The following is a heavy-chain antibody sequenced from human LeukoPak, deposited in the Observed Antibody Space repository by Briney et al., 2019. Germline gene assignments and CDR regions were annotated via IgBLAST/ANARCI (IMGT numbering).Heavy chain of an antibody. D-gene: IGHD3-3*01. Sequence: PSQTLSLTCTVSGGSISSGGYYWSWIRQHPGKGLEWIGYIYYSGSTYYNPSLKSRVTISVDTSKNQFSLKLSSVTAADTAVYYCASFDFWSGYSHPYGMDVWGRGTTVTVSS. V-gene: IGHV4-31*03. CDR3: ASFDFWSGYSHPYGMDV. CDR2: IYYSGST. CDR1: GGSISSGGYY. J-gene: IGHJ6*02.